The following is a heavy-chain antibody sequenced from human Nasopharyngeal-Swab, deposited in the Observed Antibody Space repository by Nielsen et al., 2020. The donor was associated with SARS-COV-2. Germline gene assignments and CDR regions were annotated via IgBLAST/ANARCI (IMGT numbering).Heavy chain of an antibody. Sequence: GESLKISCTASGFTFSSYSMNWVRQAPGKGLEWVSSISSSGSYKHCADSVKGRFTISRDNARNSLYLQMNSLRAEDTALYYCARDRIVGATDFDYWGQGTLVTVSS. CDR1: GFTFSSYS. D-gene: IGHD1-26*01. V-gene: IGHV3-21*01. CDR3: ARDRIVGATDFDY. J-gene: IGHJ4*02. CDR2: ISSSGSYK.